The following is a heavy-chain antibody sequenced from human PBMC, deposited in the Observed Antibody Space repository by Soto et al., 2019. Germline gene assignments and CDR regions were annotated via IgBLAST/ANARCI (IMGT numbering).Heavy chain of an antibody. J-gene: IGHJ4*02. CDR2: IYYSGST. CDR3: ARRYGPGFDY. Sequence: QVQLQESGPGLVKPSETLSLTCTVSGGSISSYYWSWIRQPPGKGLEWIGYIYYSGSTNYNPSLKRRVTLSVDTSTNQFSLKLSSVTAADTAVYYCARRYGPGFDYWGQGTLVTVSS. D-gene: IGHD4-17*01. V-gene: IGHV4-59*08. CDR1: GGSISSYY.